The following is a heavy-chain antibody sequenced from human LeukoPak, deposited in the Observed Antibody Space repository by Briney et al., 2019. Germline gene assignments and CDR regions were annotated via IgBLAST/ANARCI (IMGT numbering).Heavy chain of an antibody. D-gene: IGHD3-22*01. CDR3: ATGGDYYDSSGYYRNWFDP. V-gene: IGHV1-18*01. Sequence: ASVKVSFKASGYTFTSYGISWVRQAPGQGLEWMGWISAYNGNTNYAQKLQGRVTMTTDTSTSTAYMELRSLRSDDTAVYYCATGGDYYDSSGYYRNWFDPWGQGTLVTVSS. J-gene: IGHJ5*02. CDR2: ISAYNGNT. CDR1: GYTFTSYG.